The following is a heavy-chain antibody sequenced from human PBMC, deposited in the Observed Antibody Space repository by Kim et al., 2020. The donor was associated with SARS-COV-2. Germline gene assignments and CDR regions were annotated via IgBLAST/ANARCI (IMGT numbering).Heavy chain of an antibody. CDR2: IYYSGST. D-gene: IGHD5-18*01. CDR3: AGQVVDTAMVTGDY. V-gene: IGHV4-39*01. J-gene: IGHJ4*02. CDR1: GGSISSSSYY. Sequence: SETLSLTCTVSGGSISSSSYYWGWIRQPPGKELEWIGSIYYSGSTYYNPSLKSRVTISVDTSKNQFSLKLSSVTAADTAVYYCAGQVVDTAMVTGDYWGQGTLVTVSS.